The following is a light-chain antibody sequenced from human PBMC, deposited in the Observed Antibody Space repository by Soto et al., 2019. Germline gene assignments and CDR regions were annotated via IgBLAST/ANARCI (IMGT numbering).Light chain of an antibody. CDR2: DVD. J-gene: IGLJ2*01. Sequence: QSALTRPASVSGSPGQSISISCSGTSSDVGAYNYVSWYQQHPGKAPKLMIYDVDNWPSGVSNRFSGSKSGNTASLTISGLQAEDEADYYCSSYSSISTVFGGGTKVTVL. CDR3: SSYSSISTV. CDR1: SSDVGAYNY. V-gene: IGLV2-14*03.